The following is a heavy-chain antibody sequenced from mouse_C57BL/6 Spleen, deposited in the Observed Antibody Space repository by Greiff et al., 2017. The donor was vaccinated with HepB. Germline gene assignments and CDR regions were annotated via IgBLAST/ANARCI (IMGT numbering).Heavy chain of an antibody. J-gene: IGHJ4*01. D-gene: IGHD2-3*01. Sequence: VQLKQSGPVLVKPGASVKMSCKASGYTFTDYYMNWVKQSHGKSLEWIGVINPYNGGTSYNQKFKGKATLTVDKSSSTAYMELNSLTSEDSAVYYCARGGLLYYYAMDYWGQGTSVTVSS. V-gene: IGHV1-19*01. CDR1: GYTFTDYY. CDR2: INPYNGGT. CDR3: ARGGLLYYYAMDY.